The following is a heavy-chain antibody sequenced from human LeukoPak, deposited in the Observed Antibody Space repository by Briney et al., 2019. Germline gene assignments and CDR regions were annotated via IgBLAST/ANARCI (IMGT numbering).Heavy chain of an antibody. CDR1: GFTFSSYA. Sequence: RGSLRLSCAASGFTFSSYAMSWVRQAPGKVLEWVSAISGSGGSTYYADSVKGRFTISRDNSKNTLYLQMNSLRAEDTAVYYCAKVRTSSSLVWFDPWGQGTLVTVSS. D-gene: IGHD6-6*01. CDR3: AKVRTSSSLVWFDP. V-gene: IGHV3-23*01. J-gene: IGHJ5*02. CDR2: ISGSGGST.